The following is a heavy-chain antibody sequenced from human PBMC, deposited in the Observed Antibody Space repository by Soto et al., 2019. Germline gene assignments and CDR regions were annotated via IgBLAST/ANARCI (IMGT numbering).Heavy chain of an antibody. V-gene: IGHV4-31*03. CDR1: SGSISSGGYY. Sequence: QVQLQESGPGLVKPSQTLSLTCTVSSGSISSGGYYWSWIRQHPGKGLEWIGYIYYSGSTYYNPSLKSRVTISVDTSKNQCSLKLSSVPAADTAVYYCAGSGGRSWHPPGAGEYHYYGMDVWGQGTTVTVSS. CDR3: AGSGGRSWHPPGAGEYHYYGMDV. J-gene: IGHJ6*02. D-gene: IGHD6-13*01. CDR2: IYYSGST.